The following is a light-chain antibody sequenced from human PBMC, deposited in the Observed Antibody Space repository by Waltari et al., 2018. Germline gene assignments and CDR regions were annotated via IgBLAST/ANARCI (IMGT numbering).Light chain of an antibody. Sequence: DIVMTQSPDSLALSLGARATINCKSSQRVLHSSNNKNYLAWYQQKPGQPPNLLIYWASTRESGVPDRFSGSGSGTDFTLTISSLQAEDVAVYYCQQYYNAPLTFGGGTKVEIK. V-gene: IGKV4-1*01. CDR2: WAS. CDR3: QQYYNAPLT. J-gene: IGKJ4*01. CDR1: QRVLHSSNNKNY.